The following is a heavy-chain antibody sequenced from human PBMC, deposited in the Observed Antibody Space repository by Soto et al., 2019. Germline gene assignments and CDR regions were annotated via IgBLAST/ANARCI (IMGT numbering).Heavy chain of an antibody. CDR1: GGFMRSTNYY. D-gene: IGHD2-2*01. CDR3: PRSPGPYCSSTSWDSTSGIETITGTRRRYYCDY. Sequence: SETLSLTCSVPGGFMRSTNYYWAWIRQPPGKGLEWIGSIFFNGSPDHNPSLQSRVTILVDTSKNQFSLKLRSVTAADTAVYYCPRSPGPYCSSTSWDSTSGIETITGTRRRYYCDYWGQGTLVTVYS. CDR2: IFFNGSP. V-gene: IGHV4-39*01. J-gene: IGHJ4*02.